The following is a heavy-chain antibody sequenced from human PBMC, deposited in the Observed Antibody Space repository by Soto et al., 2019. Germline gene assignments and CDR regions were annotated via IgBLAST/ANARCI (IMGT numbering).Heavy chain of an antibody. D-gene: IGHD6-13*01. J-gene: IGHJ4*02. CDR1: GYTFTSYG. Sequence: ASVKVSCKASGYTFTSYGISWVRQAPGQGLEWMGWISAYNGNTNYAQKLRGRVTMTTDTSTSTAYMELRSLRSDDTAVYYCETRHSGWYLTLYYWGQGTLVTVSS. CDR3: ETRHSGWYLTLYY. V-gene: IGHV1-18*01. CDR2: ISAYNGNT.